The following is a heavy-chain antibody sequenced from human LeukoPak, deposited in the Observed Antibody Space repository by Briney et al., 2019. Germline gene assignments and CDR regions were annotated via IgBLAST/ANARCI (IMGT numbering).Heavy chain of an antibody. CDR3: ARFRALIVVVPAAKVWFDP. CDR2: IYYSGST. V-gene: IGHV4-39*01. D-gene: IGHD2-2*01. Sequence: SETLSLTCTVSGGSVTGGTYYWSWIRQPPGKGLEWIGSIYYSGSTYYNPSLKSRVTISVDTSKNQFSLKLSSVTAADTAVYYCARFRALIVVVPAAKVWFDPWGQGTLVTVSS. CDR1: GGSVTGGTYY. J-gene: IGHJ5*02.